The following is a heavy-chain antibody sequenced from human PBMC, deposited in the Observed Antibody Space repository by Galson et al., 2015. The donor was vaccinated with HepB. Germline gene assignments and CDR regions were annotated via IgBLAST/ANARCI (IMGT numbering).Heavy chain of an antibody. Sequence: SVKVSCKASGGTFSSYAISWVRQAPGQGLEWMGGIIPIFGTANYAQKFQGRVTITADESTSTAYMELSSLRSEDTAVYYCATIGRQSKYDFWSGYEPFDYWGQGTLVTVSS. CDR2: IIPIFGTA. CDR1: GGTFSSYA. J-gene: IGHJ4*02. V-gene: IGHV1-69*13. CDR3: ATIGRQSKYDFWSGYEPFDY. D-gene: IGHD3-3*01.